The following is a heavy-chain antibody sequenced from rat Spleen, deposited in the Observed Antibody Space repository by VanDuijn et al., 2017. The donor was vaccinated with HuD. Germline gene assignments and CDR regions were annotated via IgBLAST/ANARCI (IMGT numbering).Heavy chain of an antibody. D-gene: IGHD1-6*01. CDR2: IRSGGST. CDR3: ARDRMDYNYYFDF. J-gene: IGHJ1*01. CDR1: GFSLTSYY. V-gene: IGHV2-65*01. Sequence: QVQLKETGPGLVQPTQTLSITCTVSGFSLTSYYMQWVRQTPGKGLEWMGFIRSGGSTEYNSEFKSRLSISRDTSKRQVYLKMNSLQTEDTATYYCARDRMDYNYYFDFWGPGTMVTVSS.